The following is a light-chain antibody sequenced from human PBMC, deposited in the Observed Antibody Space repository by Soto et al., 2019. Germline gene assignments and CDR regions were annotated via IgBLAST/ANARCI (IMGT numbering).Light chain of an antibody. CDR2: AAS. Sequence: EIVLTQSPGTLSLSPGERATLSCRASQSVSSSYLAWYQQKPGQAPRLLIYAASSRATGIPDRFSGSGSGTDFTLTISRLEPEEYAVYYCQQYGSSPRTFGRGTKVDIK. CDR1: QSVSSSY. J-gene: IGKJ4*02. V-gene: IGKV3-20*01. CDR3: QQYGSSPRT.